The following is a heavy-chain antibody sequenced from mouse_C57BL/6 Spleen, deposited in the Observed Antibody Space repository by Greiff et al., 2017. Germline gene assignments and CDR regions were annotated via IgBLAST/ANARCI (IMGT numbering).Heavy chain of an antibody. J-gene: IGHJ4*01. CDR1: GYTFTSYT. V-gene: IGHV1-4*01. CDR3: ARRTTVGYAMDY. Sequence: VQRVESGAELARPGASVKMSCKASGYTFTSYTMHWVKQRPGQGLEWIGYINPSSGYTKYNQKFKDKATLTADKSSSTAYMQLSSLTSEDSAVYYCARRTTVGYAMDYWGQGTSVTVAS. D-gene: IGHD1-1*01. CDR2: INPSSGYT.